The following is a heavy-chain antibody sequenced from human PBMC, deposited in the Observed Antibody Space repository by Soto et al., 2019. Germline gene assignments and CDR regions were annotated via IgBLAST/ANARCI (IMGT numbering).Heavy chain of an antibody. D-gene: IGHD3-9*01. CDR3: AKSFDYDILTGSYPDYFDY. J-gene: IGHJ4*01. CDR2: ISGSGGST. CDR1: GFTFSSYA. V-gene: IGHV3-23*01. Sequence: GGSLRLSCAASGFTFSSYAMSWVRRAPGKGLEWVSAISGSGGSTYYAESGKGRFTISRDNSKNTLYQQMNSLRAEDTAVYYCAKSFDYDILTGSYPDYFDYWGHGTLVTVSS.